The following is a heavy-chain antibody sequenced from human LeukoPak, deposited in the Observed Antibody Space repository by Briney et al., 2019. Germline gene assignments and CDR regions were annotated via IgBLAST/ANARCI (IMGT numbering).Heavy chain of an antibody. Sequence: PSETLSLTCTVSGGSISSYDWSWIRQPPGKGLEGIGEINHSGSTNYNPSLESRVTISVDTSKNQFSLKLSSVTAADTAVYYCARHRIIPYCRPGFPFDYWGQGTLVTVSS. CDR1: GGSISSYD. CDR2: INHSGST. J-gene: IGHJ4*02. V-gene: IGHV4-34*01. D-gene: IGHD2-15*01. CDR3: ARHRIIPYCRPGFPFDY.